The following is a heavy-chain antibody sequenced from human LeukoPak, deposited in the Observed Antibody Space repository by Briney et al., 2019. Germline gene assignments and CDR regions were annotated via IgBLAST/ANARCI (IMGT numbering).Heavy chain of an antibody. D-gene: IGHD3-10*01. CDR3: TRFGGDGSGILGDY. J-gene: IGHJ4*02. CDR2: IRSKTYNYAT. V-gene: IGHV3-73*01. Sequence: GGSLRLSCAASGFIFSGSAMHWVRQASGKGLEWVGRIRSKTYNYATAYAASVKGRFTISRDDSKNTAYLQMNSLETMYTAVYFRTRFGGDGSGILGDYWGQGTLVTVSS. CDR1: GFIFSGSA.